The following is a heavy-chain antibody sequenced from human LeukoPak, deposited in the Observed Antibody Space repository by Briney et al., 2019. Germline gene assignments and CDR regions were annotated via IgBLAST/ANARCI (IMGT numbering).Heavy chain of an antibody. CDR2: IRYDGSNT. J-gene: IGHJ4*02. CDR1: GFTFSSYG. Sequence: PGGSLRLSCAASGFTFSSYGMHWVRQAPGKGLEWVAFIRYDGSNTYYADSVKGRFTISGDNSKNTLYLQMNSLRAEEMAVYYCASNRDGKFDYWGQGTLVTVSS. V-gene: IGHV3-30*02. CDR3: ASNRDGKFDY. D-gene: IGHD5-24*01.